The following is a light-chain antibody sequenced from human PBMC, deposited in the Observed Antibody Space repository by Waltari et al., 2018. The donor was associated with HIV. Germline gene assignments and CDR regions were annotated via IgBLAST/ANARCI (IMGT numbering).Light chain of an antibody. CDR2: GAS. Sequence: VMTQSPATVSKSRGETATPSCRASESINSHLAWYQHKPGQAPRLLIYGASTRAAGIPARFSGSGSGTEFSLTISSLQSEDFAFYYCQQYNNWPPYTFGQGTKLEIK. J-gene: IGKJ2*01. CDR1: ESINSH. V-gene: IGKV3-15*01. CDR3: QQYNNWPPYT.